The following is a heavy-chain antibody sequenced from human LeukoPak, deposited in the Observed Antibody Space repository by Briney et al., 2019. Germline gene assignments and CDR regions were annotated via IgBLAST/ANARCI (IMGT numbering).Heavy chain of an antibody. CDR3: AKIEVSSGWYWFDP. V-gene: IGHV3-30-3*02. Sequence: GGSLRLSCAASGFTFSPHAMHWVRQAPGKGLKWVAVISSDGSDKYYADSVQGRFTISRDNSKNTLYLQMNSLRAEDTAVYYCAKIEVSSGWYWFDPWGQGTLVTVSS. J-gene: IGHJ5*02. CDR2: ISSDGSDK. D-gene: IGHD6-19*01. CDR1: GFTFSPHA.